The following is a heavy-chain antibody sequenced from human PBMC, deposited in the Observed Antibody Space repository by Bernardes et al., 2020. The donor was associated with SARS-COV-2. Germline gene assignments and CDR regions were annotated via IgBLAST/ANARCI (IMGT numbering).Heavy chain of an antibody. CDR1: GYTFIRYY. CDR2: MNPHSGGT. D-gene: IGHD3-22*01. V-gene: IGHV1-2*02. CDR3: ARGRGYDSSDYYFDY. J-gene: IGHJ4*02. Sequence: ASVKVSCKASGYTFIRYYIHWVRQAPGLGLEWMGCMNPHSGGTSCAQKFHGRVTMTRDTSKNQFSLKLSPVIAADTAVFYCARGRGYDSSDYYFDYWGQGTLVTVSA.